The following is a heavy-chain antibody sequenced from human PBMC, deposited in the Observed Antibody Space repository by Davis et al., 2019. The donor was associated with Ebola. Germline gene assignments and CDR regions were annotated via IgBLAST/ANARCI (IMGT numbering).Heavy chain of an antibody. Sequence: GGSLRLSCTDSVITFSSYAMTWVRQAPGKGLEWVSAISGSGGSTYYADSVKGRFTISRDNSKNTLYLQMNSLRVEDTAVYYCAKDHDVSGSIYYYYGMDVWGQGSTVTVSS. D-gene: IGHD3-10*01. CDR3: AKDHDVSGSIYYYYGMDV. CDR1: VITFSSYA. CDR2: ISGSGGST. V-gene: IGHV3-23*01. J-gene: IGHJ6*02.